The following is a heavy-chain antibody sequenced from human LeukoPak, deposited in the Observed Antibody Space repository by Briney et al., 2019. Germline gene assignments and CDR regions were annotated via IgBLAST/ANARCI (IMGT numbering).Heavy chain of an antibody. V-gene: IGHV4-59*01. J-gene: IGHJ5*02. CDR3: ARATTGTYNWFDP. D-gene: IGHD1-1*01. CDR1: GGSISSYY. Sequence: SETLSLTCIVSGGSISSYYWSWIRQPPGKGLEWIGYIYYSGSTNYNPSLMSRVTISVDTSKNQFSLRLRSVTAADTAVYYCARATTGTYNWFDPWGQGTLVTVSS. CDR2: IYYSGST.